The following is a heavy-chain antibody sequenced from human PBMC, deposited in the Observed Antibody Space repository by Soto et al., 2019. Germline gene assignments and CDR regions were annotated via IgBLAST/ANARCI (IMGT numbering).Heavy chain of an antibody. V-gene: IGHV1-69*08. D-gene: IGHD2-2*01. CDR3: AREDRDRETGLVPAAIDGMDV. CDR1: GGTISRYS. J-gene: IGHJ6*02. Sequence: QVQLVQSGAEVKKPGSSVKVSCKASGGTISRYSITWVRQAPGHGLEWIGRVIPIFGIPTYAQKFQGRVPMTADESTSNASMGLSSLRSDDTAVYYCAREDRDRETGLVPAAIDGMDVWGQGTTVTVSS. CDR2: VIPIFGIP.